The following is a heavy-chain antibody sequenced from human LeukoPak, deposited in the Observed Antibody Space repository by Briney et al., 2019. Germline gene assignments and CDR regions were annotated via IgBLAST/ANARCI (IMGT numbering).Heavy chain of an antibody. J-gene: IGHJ4*02. CDR2: IKSKTDGGTT. CDR3: TTVLLWELPSYYFDY. V-gene: IGHV3-15*01. D-gene: IGHD1-26*01. CDR1: GFTFSNAW. Sequence: GGSLRLSCAASGFTFSNAWMSWVRQAPGKGLEWVGRIKSKTDGGTTDYAAPVKGRFTISRDDSKNTLYLQMNSLKTEDTAVYYCTTVLLWELPSYYFDYWGQGTLVTVSS.